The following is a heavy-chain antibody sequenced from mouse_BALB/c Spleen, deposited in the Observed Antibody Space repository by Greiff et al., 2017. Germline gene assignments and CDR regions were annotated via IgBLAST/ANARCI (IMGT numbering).Heavy chain of an antibody. J-gene: IGHJ4*01. CDR3: ARSMITTWDYYAMDY. CDR2: INPYNDGT. Sequence: VQLQQSGPELVKPGASVKMSCKASGYTFTSYVMHWVKQKPGQSLEWIGYINPYNDGTKYNEKFKGKATLTSDKSSSTAYMELSSLTSEDSAVYYCARSMITTWDYYAMDYWGQGTSVTVSS. D-gene: IGHD2-4*01. CDR1: GYTFTSYV. V-gene: IGHV1-14*01.